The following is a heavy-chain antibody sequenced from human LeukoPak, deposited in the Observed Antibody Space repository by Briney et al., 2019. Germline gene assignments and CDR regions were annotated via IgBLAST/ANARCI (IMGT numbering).Heavy chain of an antibody. Sequence: ASVKVSCKTSGYTFTGYYIQWVRQAPGQGLEWMGWISAYNGNTNYAQKLQGRVTMTTDTSTSTAYMELRSLRSDDTAVYYCARDPVRLAYYGSRSRSVAYFDPWGQGTLVTVSS. CDR3: ARDPVRLAYYGSRSRSVAYFDP. D-gene: IGHD3-10*01. J-gene: IGHJ5*02. CDR1: GYTFTGYY. V-gene: IGHV1-18*04. CDR2: ISAYNGNT.